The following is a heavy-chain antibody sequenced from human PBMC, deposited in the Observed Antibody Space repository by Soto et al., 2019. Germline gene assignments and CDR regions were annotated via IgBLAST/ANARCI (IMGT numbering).Heavy chain of an antibody. CDR3: AKRSYDYIWGSLHFDY. CDR1: GFTFSSYA. J-gene: IGHJ4*02. Sequence: GGSLRLSCAASGFTFSSYAMSWVRQAPGKGLEWVSAISGSGGSTYYADSVKGRFTISRDNSKNTLYLQMNSLRAEDTAVYYCAKRSYDYIWGSLHFDYWGQGTLVTVSS. V-gene: IGHV3-23*01. CDR2: ISGSGGST. D-gene: IGHD3-16*01.